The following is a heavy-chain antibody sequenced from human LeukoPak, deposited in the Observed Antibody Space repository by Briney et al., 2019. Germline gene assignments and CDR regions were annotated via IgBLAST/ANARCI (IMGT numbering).Heavy chain of an antibody. CDR2: IYGSGNI. CDR1: GGSISNYH. V-gene: IGHV4-59*08. CDR3: ARGQITMVRGVIKDNWFDP. Sequence: SETLSLTCTVSGGSISNYHWSWIRQPPGKRLEWIGSIYGSGNINYNPSLKSRVTISVDTSKNQFSPKLSSVTAADTAVYYCARGQITMVRGVIKDNWFDPWGQGTLVTVSS. D-gene: IGHD3-10*01. J-gene: IGHJ5*02.